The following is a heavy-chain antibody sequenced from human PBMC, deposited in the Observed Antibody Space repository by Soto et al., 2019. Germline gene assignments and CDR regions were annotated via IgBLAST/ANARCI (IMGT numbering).Heavy chain of an antibody. J-gene: IGHJ4*02. V-gene: IGHV3-23*01. Sequence: EVQLLESGGGLVQPGGSLRLSCAVSGFTFSSYAMNWVRQAPGKGLEWVSVISGSGGSTYYADSVKGRFTISRDNSKNPLYLQMHSLRAVDTAVYYWAKRAVGIYFDYWGQGTLVTVSS. CDR3: AKRAVGIYFDY. CDR2: ISGSGGST. D-gene: IGHD6-13*01. CDR1: GFTFSSYA.